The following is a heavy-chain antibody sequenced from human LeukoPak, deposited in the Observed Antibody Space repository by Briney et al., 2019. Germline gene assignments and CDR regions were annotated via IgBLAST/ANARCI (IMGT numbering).Heavy chain of an antibody. J-gene: IGHJ3*02. CDR3: ARGAIEMATIGSFDI. CDR1: GFTVSSNY. CDR2: IYSGGST. V-gene: IGHV3-53*01. Sequence: GGSLRLSCAASGFTVSSNYMSWVRQAPGKGLESVSLIYSGGSTYYADSVKGRFTISRDNSKNTLYLQMHSLRAEDTAVYYCARGAIEMATIGSFDIWDQGRMVIVSS. D-gene: IGHD5-24*01.